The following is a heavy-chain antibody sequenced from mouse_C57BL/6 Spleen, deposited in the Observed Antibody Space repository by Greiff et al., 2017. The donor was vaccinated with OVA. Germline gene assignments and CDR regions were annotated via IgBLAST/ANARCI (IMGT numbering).Heavy chain of an antibody. J-gene: IGHJ4*01. V-gene: IGHV1-64*01. CDR3: AREEATDAMDY. CDR2: IHPNSGST. Sequence: QVQLQQPGAELVKPGASVKLSCKASGYTFTSYRMHWVKQRPGQGLEWIGMIHPNSGSTNYNEKFKSKATLTVDKSSSTAYMQLSSLTSEDSAVYYCAREEATDAMDYWGQGTSVTVSS. CDR1: GYTFTSYR. D-gene: IGHD6-1*01.